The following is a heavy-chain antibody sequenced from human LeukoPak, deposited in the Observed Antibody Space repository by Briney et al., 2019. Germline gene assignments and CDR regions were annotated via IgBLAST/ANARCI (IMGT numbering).Heavy chain of an antibody. J-gene: IGHJ4*02. CDR1: GFTFTSYA. CDR2: FSASDGRT. V-gene: IGHV3-23*01. Sequence: GGSLRLTCAASGFTFTSYAMSWVRQAPGKGLEYISTFSASDGRTYYADSVKGRFTISRDNSKYTLYLQMNSLRAEDTAVYYCAKQHAATGGYFDYWGQGTLVTVSS. D-gene: IGHD3-10*01. CDR3: AKQHAATGGYFDY.